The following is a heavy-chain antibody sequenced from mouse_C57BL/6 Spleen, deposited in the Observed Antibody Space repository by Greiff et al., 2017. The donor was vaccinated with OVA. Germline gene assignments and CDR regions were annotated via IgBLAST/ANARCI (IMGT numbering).Heavy chain of an antibody. J-gene: IGHJ2*01. CDR3: ARGITTVVATGFDY. V-gene: IGHV1-69*01. D-gene: IGHD1-1*01. CDR2: IDPSDSYT. Sequence: VQLQQPGAELVMPGASVKLSCKASGYTFTSYWMHWVKQRPGQGLEWIGEIDPSDSYTNYNQKFKGKSTLTVDKSSSTAYMQLSSLTSEDSAVYYCARGITTVVATGFDYWGQGTTLTVSS. CDR1: GYTFTSYW.